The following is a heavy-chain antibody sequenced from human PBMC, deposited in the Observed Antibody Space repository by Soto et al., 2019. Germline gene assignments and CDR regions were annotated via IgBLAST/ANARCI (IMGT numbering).Heavy chain of an antibody. CDR2: ISDDGSTA. V-gene: IGHV3-74*01. Sequence: PGGSLRLSCSVSGFTFSAYWMHWVRQVPGKGLTWVSRISDDGSTATYADSVEGRFTISRDNPKNMLYLQMNRLRAEDTAVYYCTRGHYYCMDVWGQGTTVTVSS. J-gene: IGHJ6*02. CDR1: GFTFSAYW. CDR3: TRGHYYCMDV.